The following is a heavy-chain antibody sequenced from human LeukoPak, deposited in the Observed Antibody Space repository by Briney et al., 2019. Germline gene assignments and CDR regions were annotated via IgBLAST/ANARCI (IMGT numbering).Heavy chain of an antibody. Sequence: PSETLSLTCTVSGGSISSGGYYWSWIRQPPGKGLEWIGYIYYSGSTNYNPSLKSRVTISVDTSKNQFSLKLSSVTAADTAVYYCAKVDTGVVISPGWFDPWGQGTLVTVSS. CDR2: IYYSGST. J-gene: IGHJ5*02. D-gene: IGHD3-3*01. CDR3: AKVDTGVVISPGWFDP. CDR1: GGSISSGGYY. V-gene: IGHV4-61*08.